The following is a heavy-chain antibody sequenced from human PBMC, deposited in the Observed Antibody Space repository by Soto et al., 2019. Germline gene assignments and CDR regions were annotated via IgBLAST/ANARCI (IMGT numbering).Heavy chain of an antibody. CDR2: VSSSGSTI. CDR1: GFSFNTYE. D-gene: IGHD1-26*01. V-gene: IGHV3-48*03. J-gene: IGHJ4*02. CDR3: AYGGSCDY. Sequence: EVQLVESGGGLVQPGGSLRLSCAASGFSFNTYEMNWVRQAPGKGLEWVSYVSSSGSTIYYADSVKGRFTVSRDNGKNSLYLQMNSLRAEDTAVYYCAYGGSCDYWGQGTQVTVSS.